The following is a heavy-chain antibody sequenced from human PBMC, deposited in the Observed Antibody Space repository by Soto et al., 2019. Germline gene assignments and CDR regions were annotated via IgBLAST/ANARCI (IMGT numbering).Heavy chain of an antibody. V-gene: IGHV1-69*12. Sequence: QVQLVQSGAEVKKPGSSVKVSCKASGGTFSSYAINWVRQAPGQGLEWMGGIIPIFGTADYAQKFQGRVTITADESTSTAYRELSSLRSEDTAVYYWASRITGSPNYSYGMDVWGQGTTVTVSS. CDR2: IIPIFGTA. D-gene: IGHD1-20*01. CDR1: GGTFSSYA. CDR3: ASRITGSPNYSYGMDV. J-gene: IGHJ6*02.